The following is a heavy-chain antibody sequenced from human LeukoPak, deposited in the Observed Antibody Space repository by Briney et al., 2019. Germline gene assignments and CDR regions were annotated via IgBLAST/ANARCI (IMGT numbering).Heavy chain of an antibody. CDR3: ARHCSGGSCWVRAIDY. J-gene: IGHJ4*02. D-gene: IGHD2-15*01. CDR2: IYYSGST. Sequence: KPSETLSLNCTVSGGSISSSSYYWGWIRQPPGKGLEWIGSIYYSGSTYYNPSLKSRVTISVDTSKNQFSLKLSSVTAADTAVYCCARHCSGGSCWVRAIDYWGQGTLVTVSS. V-gene: IGHV4-39*01. CDR1: GGSISSSSYY.